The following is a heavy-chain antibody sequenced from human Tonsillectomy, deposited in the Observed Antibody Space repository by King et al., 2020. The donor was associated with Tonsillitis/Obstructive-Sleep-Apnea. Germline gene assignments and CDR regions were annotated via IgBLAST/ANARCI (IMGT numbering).Heavy chain of an antibody. D-gene: IGHD2-2*01. V-gene: IGHV4-34*01. CDR3: APLGYCSSTSCKQNHSGWFEP. CDR2: INHSGST. J-gene: IGHJ5*02. CDR1: GGSFSGYY. Sequence: QVQLQQWGAGLLKPSETLSLTCAVYGGSFSGYYWSWIRQPPGKGLEWIGEINHSGSTNYNPSLKSRVTISVDTSKNQFSLKLSSVTAADTAVYYCAPLGYCSSTSCKQNHSGWFEPWGQGTLVTVSS.